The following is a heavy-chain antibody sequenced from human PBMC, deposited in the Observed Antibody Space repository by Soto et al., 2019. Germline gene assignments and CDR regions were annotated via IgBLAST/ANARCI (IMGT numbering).Heavy chain of an antibody. CDR1: GGLFSSYP. V-gene: IGHV1-69*13. J-gene: IGHJ4*02. D-gene: IGHD3-22*01. CDR2: IIPVFQTA. Sequence: ASVKVSCKASGGLFSSYPISWVRQVPGQGLEWMGGIIPVFQTAYYTQRFQGRVTITADETTNTAYMELSSLRSEDTAIYYCARGGSGYTWFNEFWGQGTLVTVSS. CDR3: ARGGSGYTWFNEF.